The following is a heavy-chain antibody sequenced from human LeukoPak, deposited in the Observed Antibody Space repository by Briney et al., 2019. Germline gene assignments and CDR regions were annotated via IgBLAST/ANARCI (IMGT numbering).Heavy chain of an antibody. Sequence: PGGSLRLSCAASGFTFDDYGMSWVRQAPGKGLEWVSGINWNGGSTGYADSVKGRFTISRDNAKNSLYLQMNSLRAEDTALYYCTTVDDYYDSSGYYGSGDYWGQGTLVTVSS. CDR2: INWNGGST. V-gene: IGHV3-20*04. CDR3: TTVDDYYDSSGYYGSGDY. CDR1: GFTFDDYG. J-gene: IGHJ4*02. D-gene: IGHD3-22*01.